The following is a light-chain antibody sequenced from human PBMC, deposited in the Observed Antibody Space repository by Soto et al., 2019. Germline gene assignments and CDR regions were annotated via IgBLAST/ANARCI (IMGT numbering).Light chain of an antibody. CDR1: SSDVGGYNF. J-gene: IGLJ2*01. CDR3: SSYTSSSTLVV. Sequence: QSALTQPASVSGSPGQSITISCTGTSSDVGGYNFVSWYQQHPGKAPKLMIYDVSTRPSGVSNRFSGSKSGSTASLTISGVQAEDEADYYCSSYTSSSTLVVFGGGTKLTVL. CDR2: DVS. V-gene: IGLV2-14*01.